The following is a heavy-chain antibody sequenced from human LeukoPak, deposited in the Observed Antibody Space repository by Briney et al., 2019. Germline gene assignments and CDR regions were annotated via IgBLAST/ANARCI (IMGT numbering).Heavy chain of an antibody. CDR3: ARGSGSYYENAFDI. D-gene: IGHD1-26*01. CDR2: INPNSGGT. V-gene: IGHV1-2*02. CDR1: GYTFTGYY. J-gene: IGHJ3*02. Sequence: GASVKVSCKASGYTFTGYYMHWVRQAPGQGLEWMGWINPNSGGTNYAQKFQGRVTMTRDTSISTAYMELSRLRSEDTAVYYCARGSGSYYENAFDIWGQGTMVTVSS.